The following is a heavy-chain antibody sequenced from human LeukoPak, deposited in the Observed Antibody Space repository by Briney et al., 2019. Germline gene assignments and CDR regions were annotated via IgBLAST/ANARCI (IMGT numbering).Heavy chain of an antibody. D-gene: IGHD2-8*01. J-gene: IGHJ4*02. Sequence: PGGSLRLSCAASGFTFSSYWMSWVRQAPGKGLEWVANIKQDGSEKYYVDSVKGRFTISRDNAKNSLYLQMNSLRAEDTAVYFCARHRTFSPLMVYAIYFDYWGQGTLVTVSS. CDR1: GFTFSSYW. CDR2: IKQDGSEK. V-gene: IGHV3-7*01. CDR3: ARHRTFSPLMVYAIYFDY.